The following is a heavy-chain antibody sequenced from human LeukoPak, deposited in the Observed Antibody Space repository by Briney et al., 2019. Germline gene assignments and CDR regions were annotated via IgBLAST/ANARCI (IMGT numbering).Heavy chain of an antibody. CDR3: ARPLMYYYGSETYFWFDP. CDR2: ISAYNGHT. J-gene: IGHJ5*02. Sequence: ASVKVSCKASGYSFTSYGINWVRQAPGQGLEWMGWISAYNGHTNYAQKFHDRVTMTTDTSTSTAYMELRSLRSDDTAVYYCARPLMYYYGSETYFWFDPWGQGTLVTVSS. V-gene: IGHV1-18*01. D-gene: IGHD3-10*01. CDR1: GYSFTSYG.